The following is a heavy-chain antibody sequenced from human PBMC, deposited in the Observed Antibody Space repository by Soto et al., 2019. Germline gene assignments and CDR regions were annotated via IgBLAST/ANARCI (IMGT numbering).Heavy chain of an antibody. Sequence: SETLSLTCALYGGSFDGYYWSWIRQSPGKGLEWIGEIHHSGSTKYNPSLKSRVTISVDTSKKQFSLKLSSVTAADTAVYYCARGRATYYYGSGSPIYFDYWGQGTLVTVS. J-gene: IGHJ4*02. CDR2: IHHSGST. D-gene: IGHD3-10*01. CDR1: GGSFDGYY. CDR3: ARGRATYYYGSGSPIYFDY. V-gene: IGHV4-34*01.